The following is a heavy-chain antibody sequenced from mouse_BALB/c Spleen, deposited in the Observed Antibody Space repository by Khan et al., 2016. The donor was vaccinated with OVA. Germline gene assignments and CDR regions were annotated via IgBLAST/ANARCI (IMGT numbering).Heavy chain of an antibody. CDR2: INPTSGYT. J-gene: IGHJ2*01. CDR3: TRDRIDY. V-gene: IGHV1-7*01. Sequence: QVRLQQSGAELAKPGASVKMSCKASGYTFTTYWMHWVKQRPGQGLEWIGYINPTSGYTNYNEKFKDRATFSADTSSSTAYMQLSSLTSEDSAVYDCTRDRIDYWGQGTTLTVSS. CDR1: GYTFTTYW.